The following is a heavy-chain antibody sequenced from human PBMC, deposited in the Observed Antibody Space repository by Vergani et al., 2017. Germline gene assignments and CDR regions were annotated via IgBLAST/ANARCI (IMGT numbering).Heavy chain of an antibody. CDR3: ARVRYDIAVAVGITHNWFDP. J-gene: IGHJ5*02. D-gene: IGHD3-9*01. Sequence: QVQLQESGPGLVKPSETLSLTCTVSGGSISSYYWSWIRPPPGKGLEWIGYIYYSGSTNYNPSLKSRFTISVDTSKNQFSLKLSSVTAADTAVYYCARVRYDIAVAVGITHNWFDPWGQGTLVTVSS. V-gene: IGHV4-59*01. CDR2: IYYSGST. CDR1: GGSISSYY.